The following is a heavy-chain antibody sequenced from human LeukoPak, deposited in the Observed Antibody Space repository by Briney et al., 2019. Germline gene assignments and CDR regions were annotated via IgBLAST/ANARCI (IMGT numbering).Heavy chain of an antibody. CDR2: VHTGGTT. J-gene: IGHJ2*01. D-gene: IGHD6-13*01. V-gene: IGHV4-61*05. CDR1: GGSISSSSYY. CDR3: ARRGSISWYWYFDL. Sequence: SETLSLTCTVSGGSISSSSYYWGWIRQPPGKGLEWIGYVHTGGTTDYNPSVKSRVAISVDTSKNQFSLKLTSVTAADTALYYCARRGSISWYWYFDLWGRGTLVTVSS.